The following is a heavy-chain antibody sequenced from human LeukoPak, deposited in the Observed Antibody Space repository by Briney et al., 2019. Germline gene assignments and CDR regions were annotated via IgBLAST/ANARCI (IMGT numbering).Heavy chain of an antibody. V-gene: IGHV3-21*01. CDR3: ARVEGVWSGPGGEFDY. Sequence: PGGSLRLSCAASGFTFSSYSMNWVRQAPGKGLEWVSSISSSSSYIYYADSVKGRFTISRDNAKNSLYLQMYSLRAEDTAVYYCARVEGVWSGPGGEFDYRGQGTLVTVSS. D-gene: IGHD3-3*01. CDR1: GFTFSSYS. J-gene: IGHJ4*02. CDR2: ISSSSSYI.